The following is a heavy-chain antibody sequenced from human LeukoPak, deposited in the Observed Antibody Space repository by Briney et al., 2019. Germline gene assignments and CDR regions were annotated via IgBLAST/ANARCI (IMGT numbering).Heavy chain of an antibody. J-gene: IGHJ4*02. CDR2: INHSGST. Sequence: KSSETLSLTCAVYGGSFSGYYWSWIRQPPGKGLEWIGEINHSGSTNYNPSLKSRVTISVDTSKNQFSLKLSSVTAADTAVYYCARHVAGSGSYAIFDYWGQGTLVTVSS. CDR3: ARHVAGSGSYAIFDY. V-gene: IGHV4-34*01. D-gene: IGHD3-10*01. CDR1: GGSFSGYY.